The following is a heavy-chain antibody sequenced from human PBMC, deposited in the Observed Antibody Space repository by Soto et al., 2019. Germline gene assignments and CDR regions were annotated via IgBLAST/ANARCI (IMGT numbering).Heavy chain of an antibody. Sequence: HPGGSLRLSCAASGFTVSSNYMSWVRQAPGKGLEWVAVISYDGSNKYYADSVKGRFTISRDNSKNTLYLQMNSLRAEDTAVYYCATTIGDYGSGSWPNYGMDVLGQGTTVTVSS. D-gene: IGHD3-10*01. CDR2: ISYDGSNK. CDR1: GFTVSSNY. V-gene: IGHV3-30-3*01. CDR3: ATTIGDYGSGSWPNYGMDV. J-gene: IGHJ6*02.